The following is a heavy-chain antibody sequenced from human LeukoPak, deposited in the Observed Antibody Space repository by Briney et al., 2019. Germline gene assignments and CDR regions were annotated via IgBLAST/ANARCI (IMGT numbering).Heavy chain of an antibody. CDR1: GFTFSSYG. Sequence: GGSLRLSCAASGFTFSSYGMHWVRQAPGKGLEWVAVISYDGSNKYYAGSVKGRFTISRDNSKNTLYLQMNSLRAEDTAVYYCARDVSGGLDYWGQGTLVTVSS. D-gene: IGHD2-15*01. V-gene: IGHV3-30*03. J-gene: IGHJ4*02. CDR2: ISYDGSNK. CDR3: ARDVSGGLDY.